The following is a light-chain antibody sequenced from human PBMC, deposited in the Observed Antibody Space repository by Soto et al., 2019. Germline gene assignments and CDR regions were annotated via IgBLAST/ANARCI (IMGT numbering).Light chain of an antibody. J-gene: IGKJ5*01. CDR3: QQRSNWPPIT. CDR2: GAS. V-gene: IGKV3D-20*02. Sequence: EIVLTQSPGTLSLSPGERATLACRASQSVSSSYLAWYQQKPGQAPRLLIYGASTRATGIPGRFSGSGSGTEFTLTISRLEPEDFAVYYCQQRSNWPPITFGQGTRLEIK. CDR1: QSVSSSY.